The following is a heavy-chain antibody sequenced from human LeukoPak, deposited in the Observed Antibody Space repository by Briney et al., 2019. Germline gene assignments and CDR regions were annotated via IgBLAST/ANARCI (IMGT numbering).Heavy chain of an antibody. V-gene: IGHV3-48*01. CDR2: ISARGINI. D-gene: IGHD1-1*01. CDR3: ARVKGTYFDY. J-gene: IGHJ4*02. Sequence: PGGSLRLSCAASGFPLSSYSINWFRQAPGKGLEWVAYISARGINIYYVDSVMGRFTVSRDNPKSSLFLQMNSPRAEDTAVYYCARVKGTYFDYWGQGALVTVSS. CDR1: GFPLSSYS.